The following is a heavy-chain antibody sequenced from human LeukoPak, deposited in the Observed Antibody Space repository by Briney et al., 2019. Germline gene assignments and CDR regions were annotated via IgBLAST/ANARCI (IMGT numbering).Heavy chain of an antibody. D-gene: IGHD3-3*01. CDR2: IIPIFGTA. Sequence: ASVKVSCKASGGTFSNYAISWVRQAPGQGLEWMGRIIPIFGTANYAQKFQGRVTITTDESTSTAYMELSSLRSEDTAVYYCARSLRFLEVMDVWGKGTTVTVSS. CDR1: GGTFSNYA. V-gene: IGHV1-69*05. CDR3: ARSLRFLEVMDV. J-gene: IGHJ6*04.